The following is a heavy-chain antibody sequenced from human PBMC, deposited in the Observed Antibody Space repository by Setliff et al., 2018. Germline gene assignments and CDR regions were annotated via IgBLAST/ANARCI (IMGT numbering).Heavy chain of an antibody. CDR3: ARSLGSGSYYNSRPFYSDY. J-gene: IGHJ4*02. CDR2: IDPSGNT. Sequence: SSETLSLTSTVSGGSISSGSNYWSWIRQPAGRGLEWIGHIDPSGNTNYHPSLKSRVTISGDTSRNQFSLKLTSVTAADTAVYFCARSLGSGSYYNSRPFYSDYWGQETLVTVSS. D-gene: IGHD3-10*01. CDR1: GGSISSGSNY. V-gene: IGHV4-61*09.